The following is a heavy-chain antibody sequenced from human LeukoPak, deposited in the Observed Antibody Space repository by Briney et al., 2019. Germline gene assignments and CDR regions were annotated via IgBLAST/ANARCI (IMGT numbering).Heavy chain of an antibody. CDR1: GGSINSYY. CDR2: IYYTGST. CDR3: ARFSGGSWFDY. V-gene: IGHV4-59*01. D-gene: IGHD6-13*01. J-gene: IGHJ4*02. Sequence: SETLSLTCTVSGGSINSYYWSWIRQPPGKGLEWIGYIYYTGSTNYNPSLRSRVTMSVDTSKNQFSLKLSSVTAADTAVYYCARFSGGSWFDYRGQGTLVTVSS.